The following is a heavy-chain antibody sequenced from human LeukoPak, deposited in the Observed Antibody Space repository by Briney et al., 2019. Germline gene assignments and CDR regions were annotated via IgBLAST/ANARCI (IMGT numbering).Heavy chain of an antibody. V-gene: IGHV1-69*13. CDR2: IIPIFGTA. CDR3: ARDKFRYYDFWSGYLYGMDV. CDR1: GGTFSSYA. D-gene: IGHD3-3*01. Sequence: SVKVSCKASGGTFSSYAISWVRQAPGQGLEWIGGIIPIFGTANYAQKFQGRVTITADESTSTAYMELSSLRSEDTAVYYCARDKFRYYDFWSGYLYGMDVWGQGTTVTVSS. J-gene: IGHJ6*02.